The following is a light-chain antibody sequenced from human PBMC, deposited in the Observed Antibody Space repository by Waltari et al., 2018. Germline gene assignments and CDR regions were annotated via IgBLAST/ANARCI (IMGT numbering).Light chain of an antibody. V-gene: IGKV1-33*01. CDR3: QVSFHFPLT. CDR2: DTS. Sequence: DIQMTQSPSSLAASVGDRVTITCQANQDITIYLNWYQQKPGKAPKLLIYDTSKLETGVPSRFSGSGSGTHFTFTISSLQPEDIATYYCQVSFHFPLTFGGGTKLEIK. CDR1: QDITIY. J-gene: IGKJ4*01.